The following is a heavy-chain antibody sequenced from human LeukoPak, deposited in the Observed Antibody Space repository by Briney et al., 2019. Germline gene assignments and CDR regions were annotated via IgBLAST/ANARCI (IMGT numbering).Heavy chain of an antibody. CDR3: ARDLSAGGPDQLLPL. D-gene: IGHD2-2*01. CDR2: VNPSGGST. V-gene: IGHV1-46*01. Sequence: ASVKVSCKASGYTFTSYYMHWVRQAPGQGLEWMGIVNPSGGSTSYAQKFQGRVTMTRDTSTSTVYMELSSLRSEDTAVYYCARDLSAGGPDQLLPLWGQGTLVTVSS. CDR1: GYTFTSYY. J-gene: IGHJ4*02.